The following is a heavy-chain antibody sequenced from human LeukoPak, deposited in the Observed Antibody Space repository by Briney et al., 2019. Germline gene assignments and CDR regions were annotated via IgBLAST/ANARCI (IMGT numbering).Heavy chain of an antibody. CDR1: GLTFSSYW. CDR3: ARDSTLSNY. V-gene: IGHV3-7*04. J-gene: IGHJ4*02. CDR2: IKYDGSET. Sequence: GGSLRLSCAASGLTFSSYWMTWVRQAPGKGLEWVATIKYDGSETYYVDSVRGRFSISRDNDKNSLYLQMNSLRAEDTAVYYCARDSTLSNYWGQGTLVTVSS. D-gene: IGHD3-16*01.